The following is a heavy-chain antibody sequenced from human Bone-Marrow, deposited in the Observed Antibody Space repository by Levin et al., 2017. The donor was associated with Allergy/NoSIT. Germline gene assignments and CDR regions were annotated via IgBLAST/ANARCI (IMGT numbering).Heavy chain of an antibody. D-gene: IGHD6-19*01. V-gene: IGHV3-30-3*01. CDR2: ISYDGSNK. CDR1: GFTFSSYA. J-gene: IGHJ4*02. CDR3: ARGSGIAVAGTLK. Sequence: GGSLRLSCAASGFTFSSYAMHWVRQAPGKGLEWVAVISYDGSNKYYADSVKGRFTISRDNTKNTLHLQMNSLRAEDTAVYYCARGSGIAVAGTLKWGQGTLVTVSS.